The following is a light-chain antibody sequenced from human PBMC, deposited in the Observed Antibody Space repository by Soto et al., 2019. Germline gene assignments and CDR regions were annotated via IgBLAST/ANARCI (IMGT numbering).Light chain of an antibody. CDR3: QQSDSTPFC. V-gene: IGKV1-39*01. Sequence: IQMTQSPSSLSASAGDRVTITCRASQSITTHLNWYQQKPGKAPKLLIYAASSLQSGVPSRFSGSGSGTDFTLTIVSLQPEDFATYFCQQSDSTPFCFDGGTNVEIK. CDR1: QSITTH. CDR2: AAS. J-gene: IGKJ4*01.